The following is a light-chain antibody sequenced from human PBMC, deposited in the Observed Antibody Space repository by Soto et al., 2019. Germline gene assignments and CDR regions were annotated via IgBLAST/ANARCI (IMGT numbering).Light chain of an antibody. CDR3: QQYDSLPRT. J-gene: IGKJ1*01. V-gene: IGKV1-5*03. CDR1: QSISSW. Sequence: DIQMTQSPSTLSASVGDRVTITCRASQSISSWLAWYQQKPGKAPKLLIYKASSLESGVPSRFSGSGSGTDFNLTISSLQPEDIATYSCQQYDSLPRTFGQGTKVEIK. CDR2: KAS.